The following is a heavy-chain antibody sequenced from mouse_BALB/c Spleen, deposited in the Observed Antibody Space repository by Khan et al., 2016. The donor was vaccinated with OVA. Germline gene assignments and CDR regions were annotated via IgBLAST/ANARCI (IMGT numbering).Heavy chain of an antibody. Sequence: VELVESGPGLVAPSQSLSITCTVSGFSLTSYGVPWVRQPPGKGLEWLGVIWAGGSTNYNSALMSRLSISKDNSKSQVFLKMNRLQTDDTAMYYCARLEDIWDQGTTLTVSS. CDR1: GFSLTSYG. CDR3: ARLEDI. J-gene: IGHJ2*01. CDR2: IWAGGST. V-gene: IGHV2-9*02. D-gene: IGHD1-3*01.